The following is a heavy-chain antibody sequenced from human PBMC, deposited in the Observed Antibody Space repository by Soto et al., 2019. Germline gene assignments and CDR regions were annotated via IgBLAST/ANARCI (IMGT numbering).Heavy chain of an antibody. CDR3: ARDIMVRGRSYYGMDV. D-gene: IGHD3-10*01. CDR2: IWSDGSNE. J-gene: IGHJ6*02. V-gene: IGHV3-33*01. Sequence: QVQLVESGGGVVQPGMSLRLSCAASGFTFSTYGVHWVHQAPGKGLEWVAVIWSDGSNEYYADSVKGRFTISRDNSKNTLSLQMDSLTTEDTAVYYCARDIMVRGRSYYGMDVWGQETTVTVSS. CDR1: GFTFSTYG.